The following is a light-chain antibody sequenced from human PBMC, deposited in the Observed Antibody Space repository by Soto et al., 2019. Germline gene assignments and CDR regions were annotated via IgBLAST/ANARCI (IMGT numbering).Light chain of an antibody. J-gene: IGLJ1*01. CDR1: SRDVGGYKF. CDR2: EGS. CDR3: GSSTGSIYV. Sequence: QSALTPPASVSGSPGQSITISGTGASRDVGGYKFVSWYQQHPGKAPKLRIYEGSKRPSGASTRFSGSKSGNTASLTISGLQAEYQVDYHSGSSTGSIYVFGTGTKVTVL. V-gene: IGLV2-14*02.